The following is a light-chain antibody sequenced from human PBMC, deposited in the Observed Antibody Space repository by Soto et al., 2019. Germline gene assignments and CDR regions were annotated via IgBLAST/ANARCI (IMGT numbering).Light chain of an antibody. CDR3: QRYKSGPLT. Sequence: DTQMTQSPSSLSASVGDRVTITCRASQDISDFLAWYQQKPEKVPKLLIYAASILQSGVPSRFSGSGSGTDFILTISSLQPEDAASYYCQRYKSGPLTFGGGTKVEIK. J-gene: IGKJ4*01. V-gene: IGKV1-27*01. CDR1: QDISDF. CDR2: AAS.